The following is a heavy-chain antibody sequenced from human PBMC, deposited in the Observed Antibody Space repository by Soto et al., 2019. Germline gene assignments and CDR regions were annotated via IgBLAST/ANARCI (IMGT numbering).Heavy chain of an antibody. CDR3: ARNLRIAAAGTYDY. J-gene: IGHJ4*02. D-gene: IGHD6-13*01. Sequence: SVKVSCKASGGTFSSYTISWVRQAPGQGLEWMGRIIPILGIANYAQKFQGRVTITADKSTSTAYMELSSLRSEDTAVYYCARNLRIAAAGTYDYWGQGTLVTVSS. CDR2: IIPILGIA. V-gene: IGHV1-69*02. CDR1: GGTFSSYT.